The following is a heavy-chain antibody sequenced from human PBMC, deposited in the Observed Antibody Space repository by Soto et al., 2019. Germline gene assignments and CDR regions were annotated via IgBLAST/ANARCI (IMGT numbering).Heavy chain of an antibody. CDR2: INGGGTTT. Sequence: GGSLRLSCAASGFTFSTHWMHWVRQVPGKVLVWVSRINGGGTTTNYAESVKGRFTISRDNAKNTLYLQMNSLKTEDTAVYYCTTDQNGGFDCWGQGTLVTVSS. CDR3: TTDQNGGFDC. V-gene: IGHV3-74*01. CDR1: GFTFSTHW. D-gene: IGHD3-10*01. J-gene: IGHJ4*02.